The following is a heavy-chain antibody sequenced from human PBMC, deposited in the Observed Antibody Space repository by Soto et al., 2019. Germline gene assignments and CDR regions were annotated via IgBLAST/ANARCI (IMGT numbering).Heavy chain of an antibody. V-gene: IGHV1-18*01. D-gene: IGHD5-18*01. CDR2: ISAYNGNT. Sequence: QVQLVQSGAEVKKPGASVKVSCKASGYTFTSYGISWVRQAPGQGLEWMGWISAYNGNTNYAQKLQGRVTMTTDTARSTAYMELRSVRSDDTAVYYWARDHWVYRDTHFDSGGQGTIVTVAS. CDR3: ARDHWVYRDTHFDS. CDR1: GYTFTSYG. J-gene: IGHJ5*01.